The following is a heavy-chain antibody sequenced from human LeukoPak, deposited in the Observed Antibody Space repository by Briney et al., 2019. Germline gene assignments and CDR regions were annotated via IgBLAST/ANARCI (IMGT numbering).Heavy chain of an antibody. D-gene: IGHD1-26*01. CDR2: ISYDGSNK. CDR3: AKDYLGASHTFDI. Sequence: GGSLRLSCAASGFTFSTYGMHWVRQAPGKGLEWVAVISYDGSNKHYADPVKGRFTISRDNSENTLYLQMNSLRGEDTAVYYCAKDYLGASHTFDIWGQGTMVTVSS. V-gene: IGHV3-30*18. J-gene: IGHJ3*02. CDR1: GFTFSTYG.